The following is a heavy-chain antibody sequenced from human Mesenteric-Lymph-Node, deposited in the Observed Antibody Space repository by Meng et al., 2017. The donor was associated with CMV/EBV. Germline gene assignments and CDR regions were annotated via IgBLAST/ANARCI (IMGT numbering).Heavy chain of an antibody. J-gene: IGHJ6*02. V-gene: IGHV3-21*01. CDR1: GFIFSSYS. D-gene: IGHD1-14*01. CDR2: ISSSGNHI. CDR3: AREDPPEDCGMDV. Sequence: GESLKISCAASGFIFSSYSMNWVRQAPGKGLVWVSSISSSGNHIYYADSVKGGFTTSRDNAKNSLYLQMSSLAAENTAGYYWAREDPPEDCGMDVWGQGTTVTVSS.